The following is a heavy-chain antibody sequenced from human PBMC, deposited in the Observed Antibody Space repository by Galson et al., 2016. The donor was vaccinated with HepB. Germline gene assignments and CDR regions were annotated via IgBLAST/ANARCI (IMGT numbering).Heavy chain of an antibody. J-gene: IGHJ5*02. D-gene: IGHD1-1*01. CDR2: ISGSGNSI. V-gene: IGHV3-21*01. Sequence: SLRLSCAASGFTFTTYSMNWVRQAPGKGLEWVSSISGSGNSIYYADSVKGRFTVSRDNAKNSLSLQMNSLRADDTAVYFCARFRRGTPARGSHIQLWFDPWGQGTLVTVSS. CDR3: ARFRRGTPARGSHIQLWFDP. CDR1: GFTFTTYS.